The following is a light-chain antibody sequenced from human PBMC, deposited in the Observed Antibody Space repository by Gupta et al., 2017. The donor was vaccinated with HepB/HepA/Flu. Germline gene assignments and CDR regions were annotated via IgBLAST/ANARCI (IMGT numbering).Light chain of an antibody. CDR3: QAWDSGTVV. CDR1: KLGNNY. J-gene: IGLJ3*02. V-gene: IGLV3-1*01. CDR2: KDT. Sequence: SYELTQPPPVSVSPGQTVSITCSGNKLGNNYAFWYQQKPGQPPVLVIYKDTERPSGIPERFSGSNSGNTATLTISGTQAMDEADYYCQAWDSGTVVFGGGTKLTVL.